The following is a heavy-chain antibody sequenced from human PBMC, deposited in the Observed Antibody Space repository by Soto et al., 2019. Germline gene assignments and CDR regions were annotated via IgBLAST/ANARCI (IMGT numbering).Heavy chain of an antibody. CDR3: ARDQGRGYNYGFDY. V-gene: IGHV3-33*01. CDR2: IWYDGSNK. CDR1: GFTFSSYG. D-gene: IGHD5-18*01. J-gene: IGHJ4*02. Sequence: QVQLVESGGGVVQPGRSLRLSCAASGFTFSSYGMHWVRQAPGKGLEWVAVIWYDGSNKYYADSAKGRFTISRDNSKNTLYLQMNSLRAEDTAVYYCARDQGRGYNYGFDYWGQGTLVTVSS.